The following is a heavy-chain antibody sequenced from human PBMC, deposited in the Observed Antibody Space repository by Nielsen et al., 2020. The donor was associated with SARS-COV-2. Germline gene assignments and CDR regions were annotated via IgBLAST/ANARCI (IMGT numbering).Heavy chain of an antibody. Sequence: GESPKIPCAASGFNLHTHAMSRFPQAPGKGLEWVSAISGGGSMKYYADSVKGRFTISRDKSKDTLYLQMNSLRAEDTAVYYCAKDVVAARTSDDYWGQGTLVTVSS. D-gene: IGHD2-15*01. CDR2: ISGGGSMK. J-gene: IGHJ4*02. CDR1: GFNLHTHA. V-gene: IGHV3-23*01. CDR3: AKDVVAARTSDDY.